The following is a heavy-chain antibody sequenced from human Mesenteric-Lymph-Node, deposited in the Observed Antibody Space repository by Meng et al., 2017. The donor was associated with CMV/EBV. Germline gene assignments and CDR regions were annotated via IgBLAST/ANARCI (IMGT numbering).Heavy chain of an antibody. V-gene: IGHV5-51*01. CDR1: GYRFTNYW. J-gene: IGHJ4*02. CDR2: IYPADSDT. Sequence: SCKGSGYRFTNYWIGWVGQVPGEGLKWMGIIYPADSDTKYSPSFQGQVTISVDRSINTAYLQWSSLKASDTAMYFCARQGYGDYADYWGQGTLVTVSS. D-gene: IGHD4-17*01. CDR3: ARQGYGDYADY.